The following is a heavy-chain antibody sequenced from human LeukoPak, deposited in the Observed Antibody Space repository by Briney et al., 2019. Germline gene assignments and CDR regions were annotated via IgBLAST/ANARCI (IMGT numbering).Heavy chain of an antibody. V-gene: IGHV5-51*01. Sequence: GESLKISCKGSGYSFTSYWIGWVRQMPGKGLEWMGIIYPGDSDTRYSPSFQGQVTTSADKSISTAYLQWSSLKASDTAMYYCARHGKGELLYDAFDIWGQGTMVTVSS. D-gene: IGHD1-26*01. CDR3: ARHGKGELLYDAFDI. CDR1: GYSFTSYW. J-gene: IGHJ3*02. CDR2: IYPGDSDT.